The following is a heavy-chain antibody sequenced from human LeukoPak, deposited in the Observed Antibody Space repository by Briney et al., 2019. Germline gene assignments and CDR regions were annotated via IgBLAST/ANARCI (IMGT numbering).Heavy chain of an antibody. CDR3: AKDLFGIWFGELPSTADY. CDR2: ISGSGGST. J-gene: IGHJ4*02. CDR1: GFTFSSYA. D-gene: IGHD3-10*01. V-gene: IGHV3-23*01. Sequence: GGSLRLSCAASGFTFSSYAMSWVRQAPGKGLEWVSAISGSGGSTYYADSVKGRFTISRDNSKNTLYLQMNSLRAEDTAVYYCAKDLFGIWFGELPSTADYWGQGTLVTVSS.